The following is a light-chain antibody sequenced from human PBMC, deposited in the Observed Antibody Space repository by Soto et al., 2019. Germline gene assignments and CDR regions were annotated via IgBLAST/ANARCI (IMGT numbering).Light chain of an antibody. CDR3: SSYTITSTYV. Sequence: QSALTQPASVSGSPGQSITISCTGTSSDVGGYNYVSWYQQHPGKAPKLMIYEVSDRPSGVPNRFSGSKSGNTASLTISGLQAEDEADYYCSSYTITSTYVFGTGTKVTVL. CDR1: SSDVGGYNY. J-gene: IGLJ1*01. V-gene: IGLV2-14*01. CDR2: EVS.